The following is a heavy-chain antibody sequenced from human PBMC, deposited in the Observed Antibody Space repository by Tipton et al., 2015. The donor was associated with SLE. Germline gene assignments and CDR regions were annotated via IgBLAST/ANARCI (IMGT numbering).Heavy chain of an antibody. CDR2: ISAYNGNT. V-gene: IGHV1-18*01. CDR3: ARGNYGGNPTGYYGMDV. D-gene: IGHD4-23*01. CDR1: GYTFTSYG. Sequence: QLVQSGAEVKKPGESLKISCKASGYTFTSYGISWVRQAPGQGLEWMGWISAYNGNTNYAQKLQGRVTMTTDTSTSTAYMELRSLRSDDTAVYYCARGNYGGNPTGYYGMDVWGQGTTVTVSS. J-gene: IGHJ6*02.